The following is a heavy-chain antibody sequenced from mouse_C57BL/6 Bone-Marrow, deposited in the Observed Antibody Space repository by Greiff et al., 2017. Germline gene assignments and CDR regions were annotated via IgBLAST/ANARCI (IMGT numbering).Heavy chain of an antibody. Sequence: VKLQESGPGLVQPSQSLSITCTVSGFSLTSYGVHWVRQSPGKGLEWLGVIWGGGSTDYNAAFISRLSISKDNSKSQVFFKMNSLQADDTAIYYCARRGADYLWYFDVWGTGTTVTVSS. D-gene: IGHD2-4*01. CDR3: ARRGADYLWYFDV. J-gene: IGHJ1*03. CDR2: IWGGGST. CDR1: GFSLTSYG. V-gene: IGHV2-2*01.